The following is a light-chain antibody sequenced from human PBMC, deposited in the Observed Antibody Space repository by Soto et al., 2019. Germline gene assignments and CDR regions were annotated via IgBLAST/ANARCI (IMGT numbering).Light chain of an antibody. V-gene: IGKV3-11*01. CDR2: DAS. Sequence: EIVLTQSPATLSLSPGERATLSCRASQSVSSYLAWYQQKPGQAPRLLIYDASNRATGIPARFSGSGSGTDFPLTISSLEPEDFAVYYCQQRSNWPPVFTFGPGNKVDIK. CDR1: QSVSSY. J-gene: IGKJ3*01. CDR3: QQRSNWPPVFT.